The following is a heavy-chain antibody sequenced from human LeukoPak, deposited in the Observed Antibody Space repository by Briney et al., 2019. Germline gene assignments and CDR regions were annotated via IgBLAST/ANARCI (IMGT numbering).Heavy chain of an antibody. CDR2: MNPNSGNT. CDR1: GYTFTSYD. Sequence: ASVKVSCKASGYTFTSYDINWVRQATGQGLEWMGWMNPNSGNTGYAQKFQGRVTMTRNTSISTAYMELSSLRSEDTAVYYCARKATPIHGVLVPRGYFDLWGRGTLVTVSS. D-gene: IGHD2-2*01. V-gene: IGHV1-8*01. CDR3: ARKATPIHGVLVPRGYFDL. J-gene: IGHJ2*01.